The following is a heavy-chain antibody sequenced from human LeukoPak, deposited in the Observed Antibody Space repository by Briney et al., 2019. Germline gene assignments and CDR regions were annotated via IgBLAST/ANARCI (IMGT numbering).Heavy chain of an antibody. V-gene: IGHV3-23*01. CDR3: AKDMLGYCSGGSCPGFDY. CDR1: GFTFSSYA. D-gene: IGHD2-15*01. Sequence: GGSLRLSCAASGFTFSSYAMSWVRQAPGKGLEWVSVISGSGGSTYYADSVKGRFIISRDNSKNTLYLQMNSLRAEDTAVYYCAKDMLGYCSGGSCPGFDYWGQGTLVTVSS. J-gene: IGHJ4*02. CDR2: ISGSGGST.